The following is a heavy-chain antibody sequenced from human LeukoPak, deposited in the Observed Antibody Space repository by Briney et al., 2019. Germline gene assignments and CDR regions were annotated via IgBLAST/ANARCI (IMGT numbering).Heavy chain of an antibody. CDR3: ARHKDSGDYPLDY. J-gene: IGHJ4*02. CDR1: GGSVSGYY. D-gene: IGHD4-17*01. CDR2: IYYSGNT. V-gene: IGHV4-59*02. Sequence: SETLSLTCTVSGGSVSGYYWSWIRQPPGKGLEWIGYIYYSGNTNYNPSLKSRFIMSLDTSKNHFSLKLNSVTAADTAVYYCARHKDSGDYPLDYWGQGILVSVSS.